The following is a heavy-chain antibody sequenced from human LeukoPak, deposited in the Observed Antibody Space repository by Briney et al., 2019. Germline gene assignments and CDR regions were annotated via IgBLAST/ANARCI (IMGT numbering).Heavy chain of an antibody. CDR2: ISGTGGIT. CDR1: GFTFSSYA. CDR3: AKHKDMVGGALDI. J-gene: IGHJ3*02. D-gene: IGHD3-10*02. V-gene: IGHV3-23*01. Sequence: GGSLRLSCAASGFTFSSYAMSWVRQAPGKGLEWVSLISGTGGITKYADSVKGRFTISRDRSENTLYLQMNSLRAEDTAVYYCAKHKDMVGGALDIWGQGTMVTVSS.